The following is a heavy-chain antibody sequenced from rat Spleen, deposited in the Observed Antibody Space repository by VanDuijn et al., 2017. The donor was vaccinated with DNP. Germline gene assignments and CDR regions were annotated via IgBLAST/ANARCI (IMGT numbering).Heavy chain of an antibody. CDR1: GFTFSDYN. D-gene: IGHD1-4*01. CDR2: ISSGSDHT. CDR3: ARGNYPGINTFDY. V-gene: IGHV5-27*01. Sequence: EVQLVESGGGLVQPGRSLKLSCAASGFTFSDYNMAWVRQAPTKGLELVAYISSGSDHTYYRDSVKGRFTISRDNAKSTLYLQMNSLRSEDTATYYCARGNYPGINTFDYWGQGVMVTVSS. J-gene: IGHJ2*01.